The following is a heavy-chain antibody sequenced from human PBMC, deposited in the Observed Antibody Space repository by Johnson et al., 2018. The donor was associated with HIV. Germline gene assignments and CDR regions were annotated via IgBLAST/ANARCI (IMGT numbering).Heavy chain of an antibody. J-gene: IGHJ3*01. Sequence: VQLVESGGGLVQPGGSLILSCAASGFTFSSYWMHWVRQAPGKGLVWVSRISSDGSSTYYAVSVKCRFPISRDNAKNTMFVKMNSLRAEDTAVYYCVRSGPNWAFDFWGQGTMVTVSS. CDR2: ISSDGSST. D-gene: IGHD1-1*01. V-gene: IGHV3-74*01. CDR3: VRSGPNWAFDF. CDR1: GFTFSSYW.